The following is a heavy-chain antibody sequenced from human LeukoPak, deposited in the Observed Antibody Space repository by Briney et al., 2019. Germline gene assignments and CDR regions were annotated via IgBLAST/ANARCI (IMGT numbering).Heavy chain of an antibody. CDR1: GISFSPYT. CDR3: AKGRLPDGYWSLDY. CDR2: IFGNGVDT. V-gene: IGHV3-23*01. Sequence: GGSLRLSYAASGISFSPYTMNWVRQAPGKGLEWVSGIFGNGVDTFYADSVKGRFTISRDNSKNTLYLQMNSLRADDTAVYYCAKGRLPDGYWSLDYWGQGTLVIVSS. D-gene: IGHD5-18*01. J-gene: IGHJ4*02.